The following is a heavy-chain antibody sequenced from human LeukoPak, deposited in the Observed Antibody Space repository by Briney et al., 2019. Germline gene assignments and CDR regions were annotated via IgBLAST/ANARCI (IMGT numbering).Heavy chain of an antibody. J-gene: IGHJ6*03. V-gene: IGHV4-34*01. CDR1: GFTFNSYT. CDR3: ARDRVLRFLEWSLTYYYYMDV. Sequence: GSLRLSCAASGFTFNSYTMNWIRQAPGKGLEWIGEINHSGSTNYNPSLKSRVTISVDTSKNQFSLKLSSVTAADTAVYYCARDRVLRFLEWSLTYYYYMDVWGKGTTVTVSS. CDR2: INHSGST. D-gene: IGHD3-3*01.